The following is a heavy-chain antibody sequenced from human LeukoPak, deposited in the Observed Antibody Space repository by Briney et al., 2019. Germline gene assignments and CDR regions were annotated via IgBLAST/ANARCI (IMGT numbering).Heavy chain of an antibody. CDR1: GFTFSSYW. CDR3: ARSLSEWLPLDY. D-gene: IGHD3-3*01. J-gene: IGHJ4*02. CDR2: IKSDGSST. Sequence: GGSLRLSCAASGFTFSSYWMHWVRQAPGKGLVWVSRIKSDGSSTSYADSVKGRFTISRDNAKYTLYLQMNSLRAEDTAVYYCARSLSEWLPLDYWGQGTLVTVSS. V-gene: IGHV3-74*01.